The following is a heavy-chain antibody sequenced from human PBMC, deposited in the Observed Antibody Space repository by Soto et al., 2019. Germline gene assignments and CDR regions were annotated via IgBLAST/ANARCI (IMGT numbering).Heavy chain of an antibody. J-gene: IGHJ4*02. D-gene: IGHD3-10*01. V-gene: IGHV3-30-3*01. CDR1: GFTFSSYA. Sequence: QVQLVESGGGVVQPGRSLRLSCAASGFTFSSYAMHWVRQAPGKGLEWVAVISYDGSNKYYADSVKGRFTISRDNSKNTLYLQMNSLRAEDTAVYYCARDLGTYYYGSGSQNIDYWGQGTLVTVSS. CDR2: ISYDGSNK. CDR3: ARDLGTYYYGSGSQNIDY.